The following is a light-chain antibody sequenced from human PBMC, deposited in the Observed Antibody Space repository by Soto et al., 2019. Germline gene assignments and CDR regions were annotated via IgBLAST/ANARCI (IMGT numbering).Light chain of an antibody. CDR3: QQSYSAPRT. J-gene: IGKJ2*01. Sequence: DIQMTQSPSSLPASVGDRSSITCRASQSIGTYLSWYQQKPGKAPKLLIYGASNLQSGVPSRFSGSGSETGFTLTISSLQPEDFATYCCQQSYSAPRTFGQGTKVEIK. V-gene: IGKV1-39*01. CDR2: GAS. CDR1: QSIGTY.